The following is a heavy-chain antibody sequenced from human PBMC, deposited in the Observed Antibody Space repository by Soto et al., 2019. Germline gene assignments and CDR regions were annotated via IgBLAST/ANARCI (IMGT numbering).Heavy chain of an antibody. CDR3: AGGRTCQGASCYGGGDY. J-gene: IGHJ4*02. CDR1: GFTFSDYS. D-gene: IGHD2-15*01. V-gene: IGHV3-21*02. CDR2: ISSDNNYI. Sequence: EVQLVESGGGLVKPGGSLRLSCAAAGFTFSDYSMNWMRQAPGKGLEWVAAISSDNNYIYYRDSVKGRFTISRDNAKNSLYLQMPSLGAEDTAVYYCAGGRTCQGASCYGGGDYWGQGTLVTVSS.